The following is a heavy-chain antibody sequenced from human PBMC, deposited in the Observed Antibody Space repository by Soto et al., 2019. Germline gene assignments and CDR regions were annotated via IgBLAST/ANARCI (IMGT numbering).Heavy chain of an antibody. D-gene: IGHD5-12*01. CDR1: WLPYSSREEG. CDR3: ARWRSGYDIWYYYYYMDV. CDR2: IYWDDDK. J-gene: IGHJ6*03. Sequence: PVYDAHRLAMACTSRWLPYSSREEGVGWIRQPPGKALEWLALIYWDDDKRYSPSLKSRLTITKDTSKNQVVLTMTNMDPVDTATYYCARWRSGYDIWYYYYYMDVWGKGTTVTVSS. V-gene: IGHV2-5*02.